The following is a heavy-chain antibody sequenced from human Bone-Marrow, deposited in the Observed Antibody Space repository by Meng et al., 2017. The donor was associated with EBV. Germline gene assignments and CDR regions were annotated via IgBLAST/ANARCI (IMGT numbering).Heavy chain of an antibody. D-gene: IGHD1-14*01. V-gene: IGHV3-30*03. CDR1: GFTFSGYG. CDR2: IPSDGNI. CDR3: ARDLSGRFDP. J-gene: IGHJ5*02. Sequence: VQLVEAGGGVVQPWRSLRLSCAASGFTFSGYGMFGVRQAPGKGPEWVAIIPSDGNIYYADSVKGRFTISRDNSKNTLYLQMNSLRGEDTAVYYCARDLSGRFDPWGQGTLVTVSS.